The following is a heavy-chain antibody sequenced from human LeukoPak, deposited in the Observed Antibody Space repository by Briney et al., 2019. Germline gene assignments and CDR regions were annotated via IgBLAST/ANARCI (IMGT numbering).Heavy chain of an antibody. D-gene: IGHD6-13*01. CDR1: GFTFNNYA. CDR2: IADNGNDK. Sequence: GRSLRLSCAASGFTFNNYALHWVRQPPGKGLEWVSVIADNGNDKYYTDSVKGRFTISRYNSNNTLYLQMNSLRGEDTAVYYCARGDYGSTWYDFFFDYWGQGILVTVSS. J-gene: IGHJ4*02. V-gene: IGHV3-30-3*01. CDR3: ARGDYGSTWYDFFFDY.